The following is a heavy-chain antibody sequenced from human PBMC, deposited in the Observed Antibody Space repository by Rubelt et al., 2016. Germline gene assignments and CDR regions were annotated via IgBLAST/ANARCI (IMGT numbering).Heavy chain of an antibody. Sequence: YYADSVKGRFTISRDNAKNSLYLQMNSLRDEDTAVYYCARVTYDILTGYAFDLWGRGTLVTVSS. D-gene: IGHD3-9*01. CDR3: ARVTYDILTGYAFDL. J-gene: IGHJ2*01. V-gene: IGHV3-48*02.